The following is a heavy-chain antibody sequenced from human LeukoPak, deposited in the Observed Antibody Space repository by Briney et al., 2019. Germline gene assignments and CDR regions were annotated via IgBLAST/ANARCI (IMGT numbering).Heavy chain of an antibody. D-gene: IGHD2-2*01. CDR1: GGSLRSHY. V-gene: IGHV4-59*11. CDR2: IHDTGST. Sequence: SETLSLTCSVSGGSLRSHYWSWIRQPPGKGLELIGHIHDTGSTFYNPSLRGRVTISLDTSNNQFSLKLTSMTAADTAVYYCARFLSGCGTSSCYLTYWGQGTLVTVS. J-gene: IGHJ4*02. CDR3: ARFLSGCGTSSCYLTY.